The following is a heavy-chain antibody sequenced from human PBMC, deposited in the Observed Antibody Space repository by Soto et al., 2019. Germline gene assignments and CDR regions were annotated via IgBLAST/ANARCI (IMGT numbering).Heavy chain of an antibody. D-gene: IGHD6-13*01. Sequence: EVQLVESGGGLVKPGGSLRLSCAASGFTFSSYSMNWVRQAPGKGLEWVSSISSSSSYIYYADSVKGRFTISRDNAKNSLYLQMNSLRAEDTAVYYCARVAAAGQTFDYWGQGTLVTVSS. CDR3: ARVAAAGQTFDY. J-gene: IGHJ4*02. CDR2: ISSSSSYI. CDR1: GFTFSSYS. V-gene: IGHV3-21*01.